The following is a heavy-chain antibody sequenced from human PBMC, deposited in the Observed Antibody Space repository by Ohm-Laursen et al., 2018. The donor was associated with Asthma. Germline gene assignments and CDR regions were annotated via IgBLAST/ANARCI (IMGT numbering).Heavy chain of an antibody. J-gene: IGHJ4*02. Sequence: GSLRLSCTASGFTFSDHYMDWVRQAPGKGLEWVGRTRNKANSYTTEYAASVKGRFTISRDDSKNSLYLQMNSLKTGDTAVYYCARDVGPFDYWGQGTLVTVSS. CDR3: ARDVGPFDY. CDR1: GFTFSDHY. CDR2: TRNKANSYTT. V-gene: IGHV3-72*01.